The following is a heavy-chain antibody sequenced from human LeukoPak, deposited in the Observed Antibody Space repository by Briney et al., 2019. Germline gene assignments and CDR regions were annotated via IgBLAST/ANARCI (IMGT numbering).Heavy chain of an antibody. J-gene: IGHJ4*02. CDR3: AKLLAYYDFWSGLDY. CDR2: ISGSGGST. CDR1: GFTFSSYA. V-gene: IGHV3-23*01. D-gene: IGHD3-3*01. Sequence: PGGSLRLSCAASGFTFSSYAMSWVRQAPGKGLEWVSAISGSGGSTYYADSVKGRFTISRDNSKNTLYLQMNSLRAEDTAVYYCAKLLAYYDFWSGLDYWGQGTLVTVSS.